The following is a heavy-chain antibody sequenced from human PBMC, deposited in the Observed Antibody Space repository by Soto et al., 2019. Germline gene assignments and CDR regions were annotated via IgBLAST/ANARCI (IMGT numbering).Heavy chain of an antibody. CDR2: IGGGGRDT. D-gene: IGHD2-2*03. V-gene: IGHV3-23*01. CDR3: ASGYCGSTSCLRMDV. J-gene: IGHJ6*02. Sequence: EVQLLESGGGLVQPGGSLRLSCAASGFTFSSYTMNWVRQAPGKGLEWVSGIGGGGRDTYYADSVKGRFTISRDNSKNTLYLQMNSLRAEDTVIYYCASGYCGSTSCLRMDVWGQGTTVAVSS. CDR1: GFTFSSYT.